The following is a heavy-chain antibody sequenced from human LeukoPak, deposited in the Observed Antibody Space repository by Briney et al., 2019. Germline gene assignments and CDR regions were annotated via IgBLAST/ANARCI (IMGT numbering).Heavy chain of an antibody. Sequence: PSETLSLTCTVSGGSISSGDYYWGWIRPPPGKGLEWIGYIYYSGSTYYNPSLKSRVTISVDTSKNQFSLKLSSVTAADTAVYYCARDGYYYDSSGYYHRWFDPWGQGTRVTVSS. J-gene: IGHJ5*02. V-gene: IGHV4-30-4*02. CDR1: GGSISSGDYY. CDR2: IYYSGST. CDR3: ARDGYYYDSSGYYHRWFDP. D-gene: IGHD3-22*01.